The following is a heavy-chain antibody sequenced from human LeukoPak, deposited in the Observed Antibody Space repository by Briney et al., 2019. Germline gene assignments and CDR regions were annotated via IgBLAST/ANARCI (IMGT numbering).Heavy chain of an antibody. D-gene: IGHD3-10*01. Sequence: SETLSLTCNVSGGSIRGYYWSWIRQPPGKGLEWIGYIYSSGSTNYNPSLKSRVTMSVDASKNQFSLKVSSVTAADTAVYYCARVFDSGSQAYFYYMDVWGKGTTVTISS. V-gene: IGHV4-59*01. CDR2: IYSSGST. CDR1: GGSIRGYY. J-gene: IGHJ6*03. CDR3: ARVFDSGSQAYFYYMDV.